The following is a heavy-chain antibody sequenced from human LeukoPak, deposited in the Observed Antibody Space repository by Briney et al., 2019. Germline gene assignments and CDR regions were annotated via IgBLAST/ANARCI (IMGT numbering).Heavy chain of an antibody. V-gene: IGHV4-61*02. Sequence: SETLSLTCPVSGGSLSRGSFYWSWIRQPAGKGLEWIGCIYTSGSTNYNPSLKSRVTLSVDTSKNHFSLKLSSVTAADTAVYYCARETYYYDSSGHDYWGQGTLVTVSS. J-gene: IGHJ4*02. CDR1: GGSLSRGSFY. CDR3: ARETYYYDSSGHDY. CDR2: IYTSGST. D-gene: IGHD3-22*01.